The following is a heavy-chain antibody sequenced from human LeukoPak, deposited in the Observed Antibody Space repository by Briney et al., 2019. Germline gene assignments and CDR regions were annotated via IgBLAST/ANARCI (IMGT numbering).Heavy chain of an antibody. V-gene: IGHV1-8*01. D-gene: IGHD6-13*01. Sequence: GASVKVSCKASGYTFTSYDINWVRQATGQGLEWMGWMNPNSGNTGYAQKFQGRVTMTRNTSISTAYMELSSLRSDDTAVYYCARDSGGGFISSSWYFWGQGTLVTVSS. CDR3: ARDSGGGFISSSWYF. CDR1: GYTFTSYD. CDR2: MNPNSGNT. J-gene: IGHJ4*02.